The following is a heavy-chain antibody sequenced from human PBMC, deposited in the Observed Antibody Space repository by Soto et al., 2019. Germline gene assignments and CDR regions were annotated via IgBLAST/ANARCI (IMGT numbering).Heavy chain of an antibody. CDR2: ISSSSSTI. CDR1: GFTFSSYS. Sequence: GGSLRLSCAASGFTFSSYSMNWVRQAPGKGLEWVSYISSSSSTIYYAESVKGRFTISRDNAKNSLYLQMDSLRNEDTAVYYCARFFGSGFDYWGQGTLVTVSS. V-gene: IGHV3-48*02. CDR3: ARFFGSGFDY. J-gene: IGHJ4*02. D-gene: IGHD6-19*01.